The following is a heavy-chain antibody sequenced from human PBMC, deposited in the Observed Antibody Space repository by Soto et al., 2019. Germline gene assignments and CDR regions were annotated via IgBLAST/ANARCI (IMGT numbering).Heavy chain of an antibody. CDR3: ASYNCETTSDY. V-gene: IGHV3-74*01. CDR2: INGNGRST. Sequence: PVGSLRLSCAATGFSFNSLWMYWIRQSPGEGLQWISGINGNGRSTRYADSVEGRFTISRDNAKNTLYLQMNSLRAEDTAVYYCASYNCETTSDYWGQGTLVTVSS. CDR1: GFSFNSLW. D-gene: IGHD1-7*01. J-gene: IGHJ4*02.